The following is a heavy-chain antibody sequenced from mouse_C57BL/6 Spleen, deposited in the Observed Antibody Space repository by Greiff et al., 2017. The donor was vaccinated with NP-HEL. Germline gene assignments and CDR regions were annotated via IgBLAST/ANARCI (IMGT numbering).Heavy chain of an antibody. J-gene: IGHJ3*01. D-gene: IGHD1-1*01. CDR1: GYTFTSYD. V-gene: IGHV1-85*01. CDR3: AREYGSSYEWFAY. CDR2: IYPRDGST. Sequence: VQLQESGPELVKPGASVKLSCKASGYTFTSYDINWVKQRPGQGLEWIGWIYPRDGSTKYNEKFKGKATLTVDTSSSTAYMELHSLTSEDSAVYFCAREYGSSYEWFAYWGQGTLVTVSA.